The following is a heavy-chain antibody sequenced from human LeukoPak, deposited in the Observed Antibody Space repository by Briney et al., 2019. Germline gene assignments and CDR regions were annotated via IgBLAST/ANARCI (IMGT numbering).Heavy chain of an antibody. V-gene: IGHV4-59*01. Sequence: SETLSLTCTVSGGSISSYYWSWIRQPPGKGLEWIGYIYYSGSTNYNPSLKSRVTISVDTSKNQFSLKLSSVTAADTAVYYCARGGPREWELPPLWGQGTLVTVSS. CDR2: IYYSGST. D-gene: IGHD1-26*01. J-gene: IGHJ4*02. CDR3: ARGGPREWELPPL. CDR1: GGSISSYY.